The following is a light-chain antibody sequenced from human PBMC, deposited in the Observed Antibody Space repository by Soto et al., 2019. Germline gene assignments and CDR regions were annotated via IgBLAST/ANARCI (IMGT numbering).Light chain of an antibody. CDR3: GTWDSSLSAYV. Sequence: QSVLTQPPSVSAAPGLKVTISCSGSSSNIGNNYVSWYQQLPGTAPKLLIYDNNKRPSGIPDRFSGSKSGTSATLGITGLQTGDEADYYCGTWDSSLSAYVFGTGTKLTVL. V-gene: IGLV1-51*01. CDR2: DNN. CDR1: SSNIGNNY. J-gene: IGLJ1*01.